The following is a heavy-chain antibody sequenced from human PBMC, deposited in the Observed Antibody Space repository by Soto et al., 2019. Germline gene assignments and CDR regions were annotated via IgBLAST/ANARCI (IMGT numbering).Heavy chain of an antibody. CDR3: ARFRGGYCGGDCPIDY. V-gene: IGHV3-33*08. D-gene: IGHD2-21*02. CDR2: IWYDGSFP. CDR1: GFTFSSYA. Sequence: GGSLRLSCAASGFTFSSYAMSWVRQAPGKGLEWVASIWYDGSFPYYADSVKGRFTISRDNSKNMLYLQMNSLTVEDTAVFFCARFRGGYCGGDCPIDYWGQGALVTVSS. J-gene: IGHJ4*02.